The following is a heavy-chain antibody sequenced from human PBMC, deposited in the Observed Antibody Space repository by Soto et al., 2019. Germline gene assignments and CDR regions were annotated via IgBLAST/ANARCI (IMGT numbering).Heavy chain of an antibody. CDR3: ARSQGSSTSLEIYYYYYYGMDV. Sequence: QVQLVQSGAEVKKPGSSVKVSCKASGGTFSGYAISWVRQAPGQGLEWMGGIIPISGTANYAQKFQGRVTITADESTSTAYMELSSLRSEDTAVYYYARSQGSSTSLEIYYYYYYGMDVWGQGTTVTVSS. V-gene: IGHV1-69*01. D-gene: IGHD2-2*01. J-gene: IGHJ6*02. CDR1: GGTFSGYA. CDR2: IIPISGTA.